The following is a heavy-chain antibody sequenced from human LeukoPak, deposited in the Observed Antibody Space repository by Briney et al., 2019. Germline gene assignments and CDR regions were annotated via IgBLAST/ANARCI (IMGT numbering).Heavy chain of an antibody. Sequence: SETLSLTCAVYGGSFSGYYWSWIRQPPGKGLEWTGEINHSGSTNYNPSLKSRVTISVDTSKNQFSLKLSSVTAADTAVYYCAAKVGDNFDYWGQGTLVTVSS. V-gene: IGHV4-34*01. J-gene: IGHJ4*02. CDR3: AAKVGDNFDY. CDR1: GGSFSGYY. D-gene: IGHD2-2*01. CDR2: INHSGST.